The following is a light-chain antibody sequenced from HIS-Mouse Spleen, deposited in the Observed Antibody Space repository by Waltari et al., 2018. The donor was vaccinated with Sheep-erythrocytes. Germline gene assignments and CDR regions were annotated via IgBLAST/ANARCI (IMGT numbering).Light chain of an antibody. CDR3: QQSYSTPRT. CDR2: AAS. J-gene: IGKJ1*01. CDR1: QSISSY. V-gene: IGKV1-39*01. Sequence: DIQMTQSPSYLSASVGERVTITCRASQSISSYLNWYQQKPGKAPKLLIYAASSLQSGVPSRFSGSGSGTDFTLTISSLQPEDFATYYCQQSYSTPRTFGQGTKVEIK.